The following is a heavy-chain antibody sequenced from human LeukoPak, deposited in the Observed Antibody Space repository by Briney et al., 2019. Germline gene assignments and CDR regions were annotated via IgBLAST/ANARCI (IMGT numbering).Heavy chain of an antibody. CDR3: ARGHNSRAGVTDCCPLDF. CDR2: IYSSGIT. J-gene: IGHJ4*02. CDR1: GFTVSSNY. D-gene: IGHD2-21*02. V-gene: IGHV3-66*01. Sequence: GGSLRLSCAASGFTVSSNYITWVRRAPGKGLEWVSVIYSSGITYYADSVKGRFTISRNNSKNTLYLQMNSLRAEDTAFYYCARGHNSRAGVTDCCPLDFWGQGTLVTVSS.